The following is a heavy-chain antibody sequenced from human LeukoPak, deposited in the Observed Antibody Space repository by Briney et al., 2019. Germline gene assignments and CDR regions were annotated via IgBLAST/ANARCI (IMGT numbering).Heavy chain of an antibody. Sequence: ASVKVSCKASGYTFTSYDINWVRQATGQGLEWMGWMNPNSGNTGYAQKFQGRVTMTRNTSISTAYMELSSLRSEDTAVYYCAREPHSSSWNYYYYYYMDVWGKGTTVTVSS. CDR2: MNPNSGNT. D-gene: IGHD6-13*01. CDR1: GYTFTSYD. CDR3: AREPHSSSWNYYYYYYMDV. J-gene: IGHJ6*03. V-gene: IGHV1-8*01.